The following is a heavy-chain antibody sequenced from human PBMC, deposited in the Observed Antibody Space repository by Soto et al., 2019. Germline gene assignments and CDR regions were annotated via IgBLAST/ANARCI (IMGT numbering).Heavy chain of an antibody. CDR3: AKEGPDYDFWSKRYYYGMDV. CDR2: ISYDGSNK. J-gene: IGHJ6*02. D-gene: IGHD3-3*01. CDR1: GFTFSSYG. V-gene: IGHV3-30*18. Sequence: VGSLRLSCAASGFTFSSYGMHWVRQARGKGLEWVAVISYDGSNKYYADSVKGRFTISRDNSKNTLYLQMNSLRAEDTAVYYCAKEGPDYDFWSKRYYYGMDVWGQGTTVTVSS.